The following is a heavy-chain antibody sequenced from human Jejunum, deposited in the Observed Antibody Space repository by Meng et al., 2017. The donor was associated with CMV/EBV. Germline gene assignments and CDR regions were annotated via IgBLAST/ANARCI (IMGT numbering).Heavy chain of an antibody. Sequence: VSISSNNWWVWVRQSPGKSLEWIGEIFHIGNTNYNPSLQSRVVVSVDMSKNQASLTLVSVTAADTAIYYCATARRGCSTGSCYLENWGQGTQVTVSS. J-gene: IGHJ4*02. CDR1: VSISSNNW. CDR2: IFHIGNT. D-gene: IGHD2-8*02. V-gene: IGHV4/OR15-8*02. CDR3: ATARRGCSTGSCYLEN.